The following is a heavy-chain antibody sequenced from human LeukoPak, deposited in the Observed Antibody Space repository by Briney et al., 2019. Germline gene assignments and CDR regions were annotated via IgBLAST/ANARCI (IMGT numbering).Heavy chain of an antibody. J-gene: IGHJ4*02. CDR1: GFTFSSYG. CDR2: ISYDGSNK. D-gene: IGHD4-11*01. V-gene: IGHV3-30*03. Sequence: GRSLRLSCAASGFTFSSYGMHWVRQAPGKGLEWVAVISYDGSNKYYADSVKGRFTISRDNSKNTLYLQMNSLRAEDTAVYYCARSTTVTTGDYWGQGTLVTVSS. CDR3: ARSTTVTTGDY.